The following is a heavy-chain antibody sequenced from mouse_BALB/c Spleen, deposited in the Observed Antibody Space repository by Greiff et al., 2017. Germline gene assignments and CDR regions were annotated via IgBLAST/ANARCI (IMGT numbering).Heavy chain of an antibody. Sequence: QVQLQQSGAELMKPGASVKISCKATGYTFSSYWIEWVKQRPGHGLEWIGEILPGSGSTNYNEKFKGKATFTADTSSNTAYMQLSSLTSEDSAVYYCASPNRYDPFDDWGQGTTLTVAS. J-gene: IGHJ2*01. V-gene: IGHV1-9*01. CDR2: ILPGSGST. CDR3: ASPNRYDPFDD. CDR1: GYTFSSYW. D-gene: IGHD2-14*01.